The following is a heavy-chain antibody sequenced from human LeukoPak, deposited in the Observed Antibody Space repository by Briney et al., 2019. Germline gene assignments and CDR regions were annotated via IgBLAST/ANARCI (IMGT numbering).Heavy chain of an antibody. V-gene: IGHV3-48*01. Sequence: GGALRLSCAASGFTFSDYTMNWVRQAPGKGLEWLSYITRSSSPIYYADSVKGRFTTSRENAKNSLYLQMNSLRAEDTAVYYCAKDGKQWLEYFDYWGQGTLVTVSS. CDR3: AKDGKQWLEYFDY. CDR1: GFTFSDYT. D-gene: IGHD6-19*01. CDR2: ITRSSSPI. J-gene: IGHJ4*02.